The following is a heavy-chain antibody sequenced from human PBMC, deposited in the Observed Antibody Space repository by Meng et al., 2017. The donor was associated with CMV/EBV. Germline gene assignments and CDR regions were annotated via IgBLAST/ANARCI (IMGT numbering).Heavy chain of an antibody. V-gene: IGHV2-5*02. CDR1: GCSLSASGVG. CDR3: AHSQRGYSGPVDFDY. J-gene: IGHJ4*02. Sequence: KASGPTLGDRTQALTLACPFAGCSLSASGVGVGWVRQPPGKAREWLALIYWDDDKRYSPSLKSRLTITKDTSKNQVVLTMTNMDPVDTATYYCAHSQRGYSGPVDFDYWGQGTLVTVSS. CDR2: IYWDDDK. D-gene: IGHD5-12*01.